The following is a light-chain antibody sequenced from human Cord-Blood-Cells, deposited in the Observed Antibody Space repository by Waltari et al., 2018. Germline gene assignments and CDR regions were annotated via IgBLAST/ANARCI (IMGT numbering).Light chain of an antibody. Sequence: QSALTQPRSVSGSPGPSVTISCTGTSSDVGGDNYVSWYHQHPGKAPKLMIYDVSKRPSGVPDRFSGSKSGNTASLTISGLQAEDEADYYCCSYAGSYVVFGGGTKLTVL. CDR2: DVS. J-gene: IGLJ2*01. CDR1: SSDVGGDNY. V-gene: IGLV2-11*01. CDR3: CSYAGSYVV.